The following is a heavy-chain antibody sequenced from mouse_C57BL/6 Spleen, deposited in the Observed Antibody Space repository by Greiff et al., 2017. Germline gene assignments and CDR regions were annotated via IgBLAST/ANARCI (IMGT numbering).Heavy chain of an antibody. Sequence: QVQLKESGAELVQPGASVKISCKASGYAFSSYWMNWVKQRPGKGLEWIGQIYPGDGDTNYNGKFKGKATLTADKSSSTAYMQLSSLTSEDSAVYFCARSGYYAMDYWGQGTSVTVSS. CDR2: IYPGDGDT. CDR3: ARSGYYAMDY. CDR1: GYAFSSYW. V-gene: IGHV1-80*01. J-gene: IGHJ4*01.